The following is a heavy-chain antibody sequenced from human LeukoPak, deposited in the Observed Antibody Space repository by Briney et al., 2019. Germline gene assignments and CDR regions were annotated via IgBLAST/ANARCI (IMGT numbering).Heavy chain of an antibody. J-gene: IGHJ6*02. CDR2: ISGSGGST. Sequence: GGSLRLSCAASGFTFSSYAMSWLRQAPGKRLEWVSAISGSGGSTYYADSVKGRFTISRDNSKNTLYLQMNSLRAEDTAVYYCGRIAINANNGMDVWGQGTTVTVSS. D-gene: IGHD1/OR15-1a*01. CDR3: GRIAINANNGMDV. V-gene: IGHV3-23*01. CDR1: GFTFSSYA.